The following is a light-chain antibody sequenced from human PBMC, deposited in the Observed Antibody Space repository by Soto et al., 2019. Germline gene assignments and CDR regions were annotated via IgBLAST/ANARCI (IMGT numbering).Light chain of an antibody. CDR3: QQYSSWPPFT. CDR1: QSVSSN. V-gene: IGKV3-15*01. Sequence: EIVMTQSPATLSMSPGESATLSCRASQSVSSNLAWYQQKPGQPPRLLIYDASTRATGIPARFSGSGSGTEFTLTISSVQSADFAVYYCQQYSSWPPFTFGPGTKVDIK. J-gene: IGKJ3*01. CDR2: DAS.